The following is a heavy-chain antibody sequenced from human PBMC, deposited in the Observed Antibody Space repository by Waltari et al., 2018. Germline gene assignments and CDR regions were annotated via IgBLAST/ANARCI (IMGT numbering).Heavy chain of an antibody. CDR2: ISYDGSNK. CDR1: GFTFSSYA. CDR3: ARDGCTGGVCYTAWYFDL. D-gene: IGHD2-8*02. J-gene: IGHJ2*01. V-gene: IGHV3-30-3*01. Sequence: QVQLVESGGGVVQPGRSLRLSCAASGFTFSSYAMHWVRQAPGKGLEWVAVISYDGSNKYYADSVKGRFTISRDNAKNSLYLQMNSLRAEDTAVYYCARDGCTGGVCYTAWYFDLWGRGTLVTVSS.